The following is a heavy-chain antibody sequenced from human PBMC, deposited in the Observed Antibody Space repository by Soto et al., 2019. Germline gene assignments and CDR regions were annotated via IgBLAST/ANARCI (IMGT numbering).Heavy chain of an antibody. V-gene: IGHV1-3*01. J-gene: IGHJ3*02. D-gene: IGHD1-20*01. Sequence: ASVKVSCKASGYTFTSYPMHWVRQAPGQRLEWMGWINAGNGNTKYSQKFQGRVTITRDTSASTAYMELSSLRSEDTAVYYCARADITGTTSAAFDIWGQGTMVTVSS. CDR1: GYTFTSYP. CDR2: INAGNGNT. CDR3: ARADITGTTSAAFDI.